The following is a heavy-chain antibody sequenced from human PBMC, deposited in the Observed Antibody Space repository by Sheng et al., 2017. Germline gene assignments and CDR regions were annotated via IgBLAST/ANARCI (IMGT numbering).Heavy chain of an antibody. V-gene: IGHV4-34*01. CDR3: ASESAAPGVDV. D-gene: IGHD2-2*01. CDR2: INHSGST. Sequence: QVQLQQWGAGLLKPSETLSLTCAVYGGSFSGYYWSWIRQPPGKGLEWIGEINHSGSTNYNPSLKSRVTISVDTSKNQFSLKPSSVTAADTAVYYCASESAAPGVDVWGKGTTVTVSS. CDR1: GGSFSGYY. J-gene: IGHJ6*04.